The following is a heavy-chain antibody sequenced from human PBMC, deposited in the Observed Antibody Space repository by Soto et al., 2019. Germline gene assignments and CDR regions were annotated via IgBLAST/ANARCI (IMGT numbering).Heavy chain of an antibody. CDR1: GGSFSGYY. J-gene: IGHJ4*02. CDR2: INHSGST. CDR3: ARARYSWFDY. V-gene: IGHV4-34*01. Sequence: KPSETLSLTCAVYGGSFSGYYWSWIRQPPGKGLEWIGEINHSGSTNYNPSLKSRVTISVDTSKNQFSLKLSSVTAADTAVYYCARARYSWFDYWGQGTLVTVSS. D-gene: IGHD4-4*01.